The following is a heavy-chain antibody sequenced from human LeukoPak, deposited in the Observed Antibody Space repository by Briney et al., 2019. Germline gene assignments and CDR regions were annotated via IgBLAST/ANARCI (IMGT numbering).Heavy chain of an antibody. Sequence: PGRSLRLSCAASGFTFSSYAMHWVRQAPGKGLEWVAVISSDGNNKYYADSVKGRFTISRDNLKNMVFLQMSTLRAEDTAIYYCAKSHASIWNVYDYWGQGTLVTVSS. D-gene: IGHD6-13*01. J-gene: IGHJ4*02. CDR2: ISSDGNNK. V-gene: IGHV3-30-3*02. CDR1: GFTFSSYA. CDR3: AKSHASIWNVYDY.